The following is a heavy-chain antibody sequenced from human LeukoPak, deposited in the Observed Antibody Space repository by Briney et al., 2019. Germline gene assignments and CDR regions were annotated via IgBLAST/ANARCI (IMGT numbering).Heavy chain of an antibody. CDR3: ATGGRSGMAFDF. CDR2: IYGGGNT. D-gene: IGHD2-8*01. V-gene: IGHV3-53*01. Sequence: GGSLRLSCAASAFTFNSYSMNWVRQAPGKGLQWISFIYGGGNTLYADSVRDRFSISRGNSKSTLYLQMNSVRVEDTAVYYCATGGRSGMAFDFWGQGTLVTVSS. J-gene: IGHJ4*02. CDR1: AFTFNSYS.